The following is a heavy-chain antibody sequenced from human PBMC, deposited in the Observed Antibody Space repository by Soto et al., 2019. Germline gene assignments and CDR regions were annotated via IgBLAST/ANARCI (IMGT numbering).Heavy chain of an antibody. Sequence: QVQLVQSGAEVKKPGASMKVSCKVSGHTLTEFSMHWVRQAPGKGLEWMGGFDPEDGETIYAQRFQGRVTMTEDTSTDSAYMELSSLRSEDTAVYYCAAGGTRWLHSPFDYWGQGTLVTVSS. J-gene: IGHJ4*02. CDR1: GHTLTEFS. CDR2: FDPEDGET. D-gene: IGHD1-1*01. V-gene: IGHV1-24*01. CDR3: AAGGTRWLHSPFDY.